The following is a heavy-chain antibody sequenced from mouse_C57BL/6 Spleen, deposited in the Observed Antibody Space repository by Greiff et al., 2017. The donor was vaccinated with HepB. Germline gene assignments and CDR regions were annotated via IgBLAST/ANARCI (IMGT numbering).Heavy chain of an antibody. J-gene: IGHJ4*01. D-gene: IGHD2-4*01. Sequence: EVKLLESGPGLVKPSQSLSLTCSVTGYSITSGYYWNWIRQFPGNKLEWMGYISYDGSHNYNPSLKNRISITRDTSKNQFFLKFNSVTTEDTATNDCARIYYDYDGGMDYWGQGTSVTVSS. CDR1: GYSITSGYY. CDR3: ARIYYDYDGGMDY. V-gene: IGHV3-6*01. CDR2: ISYDGSH.